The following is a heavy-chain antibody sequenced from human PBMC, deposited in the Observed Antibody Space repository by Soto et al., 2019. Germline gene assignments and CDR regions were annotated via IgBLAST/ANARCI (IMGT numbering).Heavy chain of an antibody. J-gene: IGHJ6*02. V-gene: IGHV1-18*01. CDR1: GYTFSGYS. D-gene: IGHD3-22*01. CDR3: ARENVVYDDNGAYDGMDV. Sequence: QAQLVQSGAEVKKPGDSVKVSCKASGYTFSGYSITWVRQAPGQGLEWMGCISGYRGNIKYGQKFQGRVTMTADTPTSTAYLEVRSLGSDDTAVYYGARENVVYDDNGAYDGMDVWGQGTTVIVSS. CDR2: ISGYRGNI.